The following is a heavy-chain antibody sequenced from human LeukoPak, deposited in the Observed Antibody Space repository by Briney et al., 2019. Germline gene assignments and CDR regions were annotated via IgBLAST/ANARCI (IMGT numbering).Heavy chain of an antibody. CDR3: AREGGCSGNSCSPTRY. J-gene: IGHJ1*01. Sequence: ASVTVSCTAPGYTFTSYGISWVRQAPGQGLEWMGWISAYNGNTNYAQKLQGRVTMTTDTSTNTAYMELGSLRSDDTAVYYCAREGGCSGNSCSPTRYWGQGTLVTVSS. D-gene: IGHD2-2*01. CDR1: GYTFTSYG. V-gene: IGHV1-18*01. CDR2: ISAYNGNT.